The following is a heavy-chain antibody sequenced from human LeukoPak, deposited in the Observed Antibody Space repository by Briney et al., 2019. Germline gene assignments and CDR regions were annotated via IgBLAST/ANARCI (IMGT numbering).Heavy chain of an antibody. V-gene: IGHV4-39*01. CDR2: TYYSGST. Sequence: SETLSLTCTVSGGSISSSSYYWGWIRQPPGKGLEWIGSTYYSGSTYYNPSLKSRVTISVDTSKNQFSLKLSSVTAADTAVYYCARHYDSSGYPFLDYWGQGTLVTVSS. D-gene: IGHD3-22*01. CDR3: ARHYDSSGYPFLDY. CDR1: GGSISSSSYY. J-gene: IGHJ4*02.